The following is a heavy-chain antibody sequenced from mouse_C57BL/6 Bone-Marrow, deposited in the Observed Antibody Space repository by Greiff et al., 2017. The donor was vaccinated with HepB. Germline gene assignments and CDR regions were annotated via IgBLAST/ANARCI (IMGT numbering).Heavy chain of an antibody. CDR1: GFSLTSYA. CDR2: IWTGGGT. D-gene: IGHD1-1*01. CDR3: AREDYGSSYRYFDV. J-gene: IGHJ1*03. Sequence: VHLVESGPGPVAPSQSLSITCTVSGFSLTSYAISWVRQPPGKGLEWLGVIWTGGGTNYNSALKSRLSISKDNSKSQVFLKMNSLQTDDTARYYCAREDYGSSYRYFDVWGTGTTVTVSS. V-gene: IGHV2-9-1*01.